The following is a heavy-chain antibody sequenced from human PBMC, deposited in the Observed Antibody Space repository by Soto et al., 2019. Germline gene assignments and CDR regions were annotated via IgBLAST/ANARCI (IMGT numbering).Heavy chain of an antibody. CDR1: GFPFSNYA. CDR2: IDNSGGIT. Sequence: PGGSLRLSCVASGFPFSNYAMTWVRQAPGKGLEWVSTIDNSGGITYYADSVKGRFTISRDNSKNTLYLQMNSLRAEDTAVYYCAKGGYNYGFLFDCWGQGTLVTVSS. V-gene: IGHV3-23*05. CDR3: AKGGYNYGFLFDC. D-gene: IGHD5-18*01. J-gene: IGHJ4*02.